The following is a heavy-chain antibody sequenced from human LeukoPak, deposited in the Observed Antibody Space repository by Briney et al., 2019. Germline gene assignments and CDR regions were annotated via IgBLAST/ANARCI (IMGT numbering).Heavy chain of an antibody. CDR2: IRYDGSNK. J-gene: IGHJ4*02. Sequence: GGSLRLSCAASGFTFSSYGMHWVRQAPGKGLEWVAFIRYDGSNKYYADSVKGRFTISRDNSKNTLYLQMNSLRAEDTAVYYCAKDLREIPVDFDYWGQGTLVTVSS. CDR3: AKDLREIPVDFDY. V-gene: IGHV3-30*02. CDR1: GFTFSSYG.